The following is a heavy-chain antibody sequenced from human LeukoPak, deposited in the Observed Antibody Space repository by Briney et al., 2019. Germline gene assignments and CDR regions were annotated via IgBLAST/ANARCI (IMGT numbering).Heavy chain of an antibody. V-gene: IGHV1-18*04. CDR2: ISAYNGNT. J-gene: IGHJ5*02. D-gene: IGHD4-17*01. CDR3: ARDLGDDLTTVTSGNWFDP. CDR1: GYTFTNYY. Sequence: ASVKVSCKASGYTFTNYYMHWVRQAPGQGLEWMGWISAYNGNTNYVQKLQGRVTMTTDTSTSTAYMELRSLRSDDTATYFCARDLGDDLTTVTSGNWFDPWGQGTLVTVSS.